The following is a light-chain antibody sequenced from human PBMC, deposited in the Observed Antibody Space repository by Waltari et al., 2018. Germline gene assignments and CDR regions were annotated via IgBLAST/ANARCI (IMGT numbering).Light chain of an antibody. Sequence: QSVLTQPPSVSAAPGQTVTISCSGSTSNIGPNYVSWYQQRPGTAPKVLIYENNKRPSGIPDRFSASKSGTSTTLDITGLQAGDEADYHCGTWDSSLSAHVFGTGTRVTVL. J-gene: IGLJ1*01. CDR1: TSNIGPNY. CDR3: GTWDSSLSAHV. CDR2: ENN. V-gene: IGLV1-51*01.